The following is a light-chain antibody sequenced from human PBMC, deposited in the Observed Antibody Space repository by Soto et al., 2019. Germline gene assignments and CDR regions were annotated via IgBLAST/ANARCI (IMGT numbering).Light chain of an antibody. Sequence: QSALTQPASVSGSPGQSITISCSGTSSDVGSYNLVSWYQQFPGKAPKLIIYEGTKRPSGVSSRFSGSKSGNTASLTVSRLQAEDEADYYCCSYTDTTTSVVFGRGTKLTVL. J-gene: IGLJ3*02. V-gene: IGLV2-23*01. CDR1: SSDVGSYNL. CDR2: EGT. CDR3: CSYTDTTTSVV.